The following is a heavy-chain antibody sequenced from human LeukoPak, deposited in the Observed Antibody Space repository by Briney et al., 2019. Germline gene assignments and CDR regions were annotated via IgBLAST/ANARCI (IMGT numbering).Heavy chain of an antibody. J-gene: IGHJ5*02. CDR3: AREYIAAAGTTGFDP. Sequence: SETLSLTCTVSGGSFSSYYWSWIRQPPGKGLEWIGYIYYSGSTNYNPSLKSRVTISVDTSKNQFSLKLSSVTAADTAMYYCAREYIAAAGTTGFDPWGQGTLVTVSS. CDR2: IYYSGST. V-gene: IGHV4-59*01. CDR1: GGSFSSYY. D-gene: IGHD6-13*01.